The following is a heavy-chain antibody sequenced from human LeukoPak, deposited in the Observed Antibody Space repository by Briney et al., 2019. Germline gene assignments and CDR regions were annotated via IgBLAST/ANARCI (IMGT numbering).Heavy chain of an antibody. D-gene: IGHD6-6*01. CDR1: GYTFTSYA. Sequence: GASVKVSCKASGYTFTSYAMHWVRQAPGQRLEWMGWINAGNGNTKYSQKFQGRVTMTRNTSISTAYMELSSLRSEDTAVYYCARGRPAARPPHWFDPWGQGTLVTVSS. CDR3: ARGRPAARPPHWFDP. V-gene: IGHV1-3*01. J-gene: IGHJ5*02. CDR2: INAGNGNT.